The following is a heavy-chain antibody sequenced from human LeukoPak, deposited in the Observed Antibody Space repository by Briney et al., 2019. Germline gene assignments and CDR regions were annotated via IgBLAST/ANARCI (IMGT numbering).Heavy chain of an antibody. J-gene: IGHJ5*02. Sequence: GGSLRPSCAASGFTVSSDYMSWVRQAPGKGLEWFSVIYSGGSTYYADSVKGRFTISRDKSKNTVYLQMNSLRFEDTAMYYCARNWFDPWGQGTLVTVSS. CDR3: ARNWFDP. CDR1: GFTVSSDY. V-gene: IGHV3-53*05. CDR2: IYSGGST.